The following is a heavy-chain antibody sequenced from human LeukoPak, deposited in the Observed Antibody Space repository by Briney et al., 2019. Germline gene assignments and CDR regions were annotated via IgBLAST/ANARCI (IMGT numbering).Heavy chain of an antibody. D-gene: IGHD3-10*01. Sequence: SETLSLTCTVSGGSISTHIYYWHWIRQPPGKGLEWIGSIYYTGSGYYSPSLKSRVTTSADTSNNQFSLRVTSVTAADTALYFCAAYYGAGTNVGFAYWGQGILVTVSA. V-gene: IGHV4-39*01. CDR1: GGSISTHIYY. CDR2: IYYTGSG. CDR3: AAYYGAGTNVGFAY. J-gene: IGHJ4*02.